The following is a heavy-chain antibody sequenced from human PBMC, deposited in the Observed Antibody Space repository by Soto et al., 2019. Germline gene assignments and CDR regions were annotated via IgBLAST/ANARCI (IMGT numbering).Heavy chain of an antibody. Sequence: GESLKISFKGSGYSFTSYWIGWVRQMPGKGLEWMGIIYPCDSDTRYSPSFQGQVTISADKSISTAYLQWSSLKASDTAMYYCARLPGHGKQLPRGDYYYGMDVWGQGTTVTVSS. V-gene: IGHV5-51*01. J-gene: IGHJ6*02. CDR1: GYSFTSYW. CDR3: ARLPGHGKQLPRGDYYYGMDV. CDR2: IYPCDSDT. D-gene: IGHD6-6*01.